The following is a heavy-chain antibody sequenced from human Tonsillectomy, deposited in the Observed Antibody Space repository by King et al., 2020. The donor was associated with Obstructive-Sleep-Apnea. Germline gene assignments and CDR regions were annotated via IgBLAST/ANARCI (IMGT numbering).Heavy chain of an antibody. J-gene: IGHJ5*02. D-gene: IGHD2-2*01. CDR2: INPNSGDT. V-gene: IGHV1-2*02. Sequence: VQLVESGAEVKKPGASVKVSCKASGYTFTGYYMHWVRQAPGQGLEWMGWINPNSGDTNYAQKFEGRVTVTRDTSISTAYMELIRLRSDDTAVYYCAREKGYCSSTSCRSNWFDPWGQGTLVTVSS. CDR3: AREKGYCSSTSCRSNWFDP. CDR1: GYTFTGYY.